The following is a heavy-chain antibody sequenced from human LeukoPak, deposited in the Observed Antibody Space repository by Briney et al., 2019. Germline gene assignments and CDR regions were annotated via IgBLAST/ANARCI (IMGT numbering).Heavy chain of an antibody. CDR3: ARRYSYGVDY. CDR1: GYSISRGYY. Sequence: SETLSLTRAVSGYSISRGYYWGWIRQPPGTGLEWIGSIYHSGTTYYNPSLKSRVTISVDTSRNQFSLKLSSATAADTPVYYCARRYSYGVDYWGQGTLVTVSS. D-gene: IGHD5-18*01. V-gene: IGHV4-38-2*01. J-gene: IGHJ4*02. CDR2: IYHSGTT.